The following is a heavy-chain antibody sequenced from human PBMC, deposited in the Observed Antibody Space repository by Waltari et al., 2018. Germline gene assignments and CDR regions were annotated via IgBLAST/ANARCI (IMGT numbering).Heavy chain of an antibody. V-gene: IGHV4-4*07. CDR2: IYTSGST. Sequence: QVQLQESGPGLVKPSETLSLTCTVPGASLSRYYWSWIRQPAGKGLEWIGRIYTSGSTDYNPSLKSRVTMSVDTSRNQFSLKLSSVTAADTAVYYCARHPNRYFDLWGRGTLVTVSS. CDR1: GASLSRYY. J-gene: IGHJ2*01. CDR3: ARHPNRYFDL.